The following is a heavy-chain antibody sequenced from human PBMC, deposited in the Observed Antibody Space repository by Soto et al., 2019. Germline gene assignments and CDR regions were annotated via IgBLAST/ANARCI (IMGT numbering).Heavy chain of an antibody. CDR1: GFTFSSYS. D-gene: IGHD3-3*01. Sequence: GGSLRLSCAASGFTFSSYSMNWVRQAPGKGLEWVSYISSSSSTIYYADSVKGRFTISRDNAKNSLYLQMNSLRAEDTAVYYCARERDDFWSGYSDYWGQGTLVTVSS. J-gene: IGHJ4*02. CDR2: ISSSSSTI. V-gene: IGHV3-48*01. CDR3: ARERDDFWSGYSDY.